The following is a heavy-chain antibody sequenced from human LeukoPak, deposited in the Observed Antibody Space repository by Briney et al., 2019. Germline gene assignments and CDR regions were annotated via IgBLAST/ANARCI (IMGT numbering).Heavy chain of an antibody. CDR3: ARAPGIAEPDGYFMDV. Sequence: ASVKVSCKASGYTFTGYCMHWVRQAPGQGLEWMGWINANTGNPTYAQGFTGRFLFSLDTSVTTAYLEISSLQAEDTAVYYCARAPGIAEPDGYFMDVWGKGTTVTVSS. D-gene: IGHD6-13*01. CDR1: GYTFTGYC. CDR2: INANTGNP. V-gene: IGHV7-4-1*02. J-gene: IGHJ6*03.